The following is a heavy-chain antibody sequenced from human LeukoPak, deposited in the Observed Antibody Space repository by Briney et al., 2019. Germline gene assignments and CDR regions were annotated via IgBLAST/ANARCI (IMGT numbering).Heavy chain of an antibody. D-gene: IGHD5-18*01. CDR1: GFTFSNYG. J-gene: IGHJ4*02. Sequence: GGSLRLSCAASGFTFSNYGMHWVRQAPGKGLEWVAVISYDGSNKYYADSVKGRFTISRDNSKNTLYLQMNSLRAEDTAVYYCAKQERGEYSYGYYFDYWGQGTLVTVSS. CDR2: ISYDGSNK. CDR3: AKQERGEYSYGYYFDY. V-gene: IGHV3-30*18.